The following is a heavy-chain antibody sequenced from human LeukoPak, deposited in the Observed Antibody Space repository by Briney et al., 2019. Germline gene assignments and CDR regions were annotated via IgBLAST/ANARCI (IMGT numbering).Heavy chain of an antibody. Sequence: GGSLRLSCAASGFTFSSYSMNWVRQAPGKGLEWVSSISSSSSYIYYADSAKGRFTISRDNAKNSLYLQMNSLRAEDTAVYYCARDIGRYDFSRSYFDNWGQGTLVTVSS. D-gene: IGHD3-3*01. CDR2: ISSSSSYI. J-gene: IGHJ4*02. CDR3: ARDIGRYDFSRSYFDN. CDR1: GFTFSSYS. V-gene: IGHV3-21*01.